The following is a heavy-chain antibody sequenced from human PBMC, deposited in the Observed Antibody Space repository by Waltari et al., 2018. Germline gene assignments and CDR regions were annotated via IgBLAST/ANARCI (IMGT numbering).Heavy chain of an antibody. CDR1: GYPFSDYD. V-gene: IGHV1-8*02. CDR3: ARVHYDFWSGYYI. J-gene: IGHJ4*02. Sequence: QMQLVQSGAAVKKPGASVTVSCKASGYPFSDYDINWVRQATGHGLEWMGWINPKSGNTVSAQNFQDRVTITRDPSTSTVYMELSSLRSDDAAVYYCARVHYDFWSGYYIWGQGTLVTVPS. CDR2: INPKSGNT. D-gene: IGHD3-3*01.